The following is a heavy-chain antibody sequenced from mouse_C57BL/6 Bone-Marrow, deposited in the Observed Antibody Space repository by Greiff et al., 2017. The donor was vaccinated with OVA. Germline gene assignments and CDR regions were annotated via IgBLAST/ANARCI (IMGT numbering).Heavy chain of an antibody. CDR2: IDPSDSYT. V-gene: IGHV1-69*01. D-gene: IGHD1-1*01. CDR3: ARGGYYYGSSPFDY. Sequence: VQLQQPGAELVMPGASVKLSCKASGYTFTSYWMHWVKQRPGQGLEWIGEIDPSDSYTNYNQKFKGKSTLTVDKSSSTAYMQLSSLTSEDSAVYYCARGGYYYGSSPFDYWGQGTTLTVSS. J-gene: IGHJ2*01. CDR1: GYTFTSYW.